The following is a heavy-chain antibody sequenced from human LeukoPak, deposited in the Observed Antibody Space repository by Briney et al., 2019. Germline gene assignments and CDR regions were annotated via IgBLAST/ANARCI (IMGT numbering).Heavy chain of an antibody. J-gene: IGHJ3*02. D-gene: IGHD3-16*02. Sequence: GASVKVSCKASGYTFTGYYMHWVRQAPGQGLEWMGWINPNSGGTNYAQKFQGRVTMTRDTSISTAYMELSRLRSDDTAVYYCARDLAMAELSFFRLSLFENDAFDIWGQGTMVTVSS. CDR1: GYTFTGYY. CDR3: ARDLAMAELSFFRLSLFENDAFDI. CDR2: INPNSGGT. V-gene: IGHV1-2*02.